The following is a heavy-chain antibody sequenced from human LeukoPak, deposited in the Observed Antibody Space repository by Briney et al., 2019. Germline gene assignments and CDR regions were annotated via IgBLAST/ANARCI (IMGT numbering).Heavy chain of an antibody. CDR1: GDSISSYY. D-gene: IGHD4-11*01. CDR3: AKEATATTFFDY. CDR2: ISNSGST. V-gene: IGHV4-59*01. J-gene: IGHJ4*02. Sequence: SETLSLTCTVSGDSISSYYWNWIRQTPGKGLEWIGYISNSGSTDYNPSLKSRVTISIDASQNQFSLKLNSVTAADTAVYYCAKEATATTFFDYWGQGTLVTVSS.